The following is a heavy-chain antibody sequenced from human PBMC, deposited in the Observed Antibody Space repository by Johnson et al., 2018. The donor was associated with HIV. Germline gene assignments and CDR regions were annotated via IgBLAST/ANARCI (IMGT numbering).Heavy chain of an antibody. Sequence: QAQLVESGGGVVQPGRSLRLSCAASGFTFSSYAMHWVRQAPGKGLEWVAVISYDGSNKYYADSVKGRFTISRDNSKNTLYLQMNSLRAEDTAVYYCARARLGELLWAFDIWGQGTMVTVSS. CDR1: GFTFSSYA. V-gene: IGHV3-30*03. J-gene: IGHJ3*02. D-gene: IGHD1-26*01. CDR2: ISYDGSNK. CDR3: ARARLGELLWAFDI.